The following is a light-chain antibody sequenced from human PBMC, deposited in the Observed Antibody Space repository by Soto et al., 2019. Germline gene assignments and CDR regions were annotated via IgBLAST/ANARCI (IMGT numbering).Light chain of an antibody. CDR1: SSDVGGYNY. CDR2: DVS. J-gene: IGLJ1*01. V-gene: IGLV2-14*01. CDR3: SSYTSSSTLYG. Sequence: QSALTQPASVSGSPGQSITISCTGTSSDVGGYNYVSWYQQHPGKAPKLMIYDVSNRPSGVSNRLSGSKSGNTASLTISGLQAEDEADYYCSSYTSSSTLYGFGTGTKVTVL.